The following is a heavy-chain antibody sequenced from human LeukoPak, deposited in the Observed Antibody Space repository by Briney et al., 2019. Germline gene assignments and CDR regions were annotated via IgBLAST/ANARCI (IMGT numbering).Heavy chain of an antibody. Sequence: ASVKVSCKASGGTLSGYAISWVRQAPGQGLEWMGGIIPIHDTPHSAQKFQGRVTITTDESTSTAFMDLSSLRSEDTAVYYCARGKLGYYYYHMDAWGKGTTVTVSS. CDR3: ARGKLGYYYYHMDA. J-gene: IGHJ6*03. CDR2: IIPIHDTP. D-gene: IGHD3-3*02. CDR1: GGTLSGYA. V-gene: IGHV1-69*05.